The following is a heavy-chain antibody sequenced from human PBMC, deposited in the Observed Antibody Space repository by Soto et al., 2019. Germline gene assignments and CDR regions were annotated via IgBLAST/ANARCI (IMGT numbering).Heavy chain of an antibody. V-gene: IGHV4-30-4*01. CDR3: ARDSDGSGIDI. CDR2: IYYSGST. J-gene: IGHJ3*02. CDR1: GGSISSGDYY. Sequence: SETLSLTCTVSGGSISSGDYYWSWIRQPPGKGLEWIGYIYYSGSTYYNPSLKSRVIISVDTSKNQFSLKLSSVTAADTAVYYCARDSDGSGIDIWGQGTMVTVS. D-gene: IGHD3-10*01.